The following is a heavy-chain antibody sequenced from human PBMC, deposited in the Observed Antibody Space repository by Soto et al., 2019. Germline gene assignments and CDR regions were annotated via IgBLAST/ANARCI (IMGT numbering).Heavy chain of an antibody. D-gene: IGHD2-15*01. V-gene: IGHV1-69*13. CDR2: IIPRSATS. Sequence: GASLKVSCKASGDTFSTYTITWMRQAPGQGLEWMGGIIPRSATSNYAQKFQGRVTITADESTSTAYMELSSLRSGDTAVYYCARSGGLDRDFNYWGQGSLVTVSS. J-gene: IGHJ4*02. CDR3: ARSGGLDRDFNY. CDR1: GDTFSTYT.